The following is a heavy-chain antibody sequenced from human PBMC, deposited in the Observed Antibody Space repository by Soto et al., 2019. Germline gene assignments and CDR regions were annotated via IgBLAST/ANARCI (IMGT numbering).Heavy chain of an antibody. CDR3: ARGGRYDVLTGYALDY. D-gene: IGHD3-9*01. J-gene: IGHJ4*02. V-gene: IGHV3-30*04. CDR1: GFTFSNYA. CDR2: ISYDGRNK. Sequence: QVQLVESGGGVVQPGRSLRLSCAASGFTFSNYAIHWVRQAPGKGLEWVAVISYDGRNKYHADSVKGRFTISRDNSKNTLDLQMNSLRPEDTAVYYCARGGRYDVLTGYALDYWGQGTLVTVSS.